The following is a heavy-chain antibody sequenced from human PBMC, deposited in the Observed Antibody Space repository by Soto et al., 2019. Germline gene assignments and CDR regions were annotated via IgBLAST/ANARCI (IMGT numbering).Heavy chain of an antibody. Sequence: XSVKVSCKTSGYSCSNYGITWVRQAPGQPLEWLGWISLYSDGTNYAQKFQGRVSMTTDTSTTTAYMELRSLRSDDTAVYYCARVVPGAEAWFGPCGQGTLVTVSS. CDR3: ARVVPGAEAWFGP. D-gene: IGHD2-2*01. J-gene: IGHJ5*02. V-gene: IGHV1-18*01. CDR1: GYSCSNYG. CDR2: ISLYSDGT.